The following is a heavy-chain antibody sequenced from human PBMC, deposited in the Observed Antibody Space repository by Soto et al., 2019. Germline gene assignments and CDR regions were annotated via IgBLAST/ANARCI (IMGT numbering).Heavy chain of an antibody. CDR3: ARGAGWGTSSSFDY. Sequence: QVQLQESGPGLVKPSQTLSLTCTVSGGSISHCDYYWSWIRQSPGKGLEWFGYIYYSGNTDYTPSLKSRVAISVDTTKNQFSLKVSSVTAADTAVYYCARGAGWGTSSSFDYWGQGNLVTVSS. J-gene: IGHJ4*02. D-gene: IGHD6-6*01. CDR1: GGSISHCDYY. CDR2: IYYSGNT. V-gene: IGHV4-30-4*01.